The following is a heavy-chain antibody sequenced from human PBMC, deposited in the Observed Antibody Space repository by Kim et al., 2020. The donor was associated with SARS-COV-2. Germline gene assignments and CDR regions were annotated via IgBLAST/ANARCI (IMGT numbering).Heavy chain of an antibody. Sequence: GESLKISCKGSGYSFTSYWIGWVRQMPGKGLEWMGIIYPGDSDTRYSPSFQGQVTTSADKSISTAYLQWSSLKASDTAMYYCARQPGYYDILTGHYGMDVWGQGTTVTVSS. CDR1: GYSFTSYW. CDR3: ARQPGYYDILTGHYGMDV. D-gene: IGHD3-9*01. V-gene: IGHV5-51*01. CDR2: IYPGDSDT. J-gene: IGHJ6*02.